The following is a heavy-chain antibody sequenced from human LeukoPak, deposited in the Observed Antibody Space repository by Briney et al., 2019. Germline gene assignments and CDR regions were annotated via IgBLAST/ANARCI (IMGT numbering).Heavy chain of an antibody. CDR2: IKQDGSKK. CDR1: GFPFSSYW. CDR3: TRVGYIDEGIDY. J-gene: IGHJ4*02. V-gene: IGHV3-7*04. Sequence: GGSLRLSCVASGFPFSSYWMTWVRQAPGKGLEWVANIKQDGSKKSYVDSVKGRFTISRDNAKNSLYLQMNSQRAEDTAIYYCTRVGYIDEGIDYWGQGTLVTVSS. D-gene: IGHD5-24*01.